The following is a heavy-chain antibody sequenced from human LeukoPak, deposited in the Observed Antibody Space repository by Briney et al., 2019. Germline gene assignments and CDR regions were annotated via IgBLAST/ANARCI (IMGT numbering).Heavy chain of an antibody. CDR1: GFTFSRYW. CDR2: IKSDGKT. D-gene: IGHD2-2*01. V-gene: IGHV3-74*01. CDR3: ARAFSSLGLDP. J-gene: IGHJ5*02. Sequence: GGSLRLSCEASGFTFSRYWMHWVRQAPGKGLVWVSRIKSDGKTNYADSVKGRFTVSRDNAKNTLYLQMNSLRVEDTAVYYCARAFSSLGLDPWGQGTLVTVSS.